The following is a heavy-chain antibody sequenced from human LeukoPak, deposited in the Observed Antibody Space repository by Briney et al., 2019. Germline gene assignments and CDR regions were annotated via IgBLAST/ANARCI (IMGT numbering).Heavy chain of an antibody. Sequence: PGGSLRLSCAASGFTFSSYAMNWVRQAPGKGLEWVSDISGSGGSTYHADSVKGRFTISRDNSKNTLYLQMNSLRAEDTAAYYCAKGNVYGGNGMDVWGQGTTVTVSS. V-gene: IGHV3-23*01. CDR1: GFTFSSYA. D-gene: IGHD4/OR15-4a*01. CDR2: ISGSGGST. CDR3: AKGNVYGGNGMDV. J-gene: IGHJ6*02.